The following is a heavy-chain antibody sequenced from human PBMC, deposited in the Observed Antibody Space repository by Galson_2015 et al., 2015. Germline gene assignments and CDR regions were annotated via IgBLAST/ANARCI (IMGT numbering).Heavy chain of an antibody. Sequence: CAISGDSVSSNSAAWNWIRQSPSRGLEWLGRTYYRSKWYNDYAVSVKSRITINPDTSKNQFSLQLNSVTPEDTAVYYCARDLADDYGDYTPVNYYYYGMDVWGQGTTVTVSS. CDR1: GDSVSSNSAA. J-gene: IGHJ6*02. D-gene: IGHD4-17*01. CDR3: ARDLADDYGDYTPVNYYYYGMDV. V-gene: IGHV6-1*01. CDR2: TYYRSKWYN.